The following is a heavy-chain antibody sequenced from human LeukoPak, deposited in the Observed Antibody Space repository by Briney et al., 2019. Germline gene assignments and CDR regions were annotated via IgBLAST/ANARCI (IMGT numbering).Heavy chain of an antibody. D-gene: IGHD6-13*01. V-gene: IGHV1-24*01. CDR3: ATSGKTPAAAACAFDY. J-gene: IGHJ4*02. CDR2: FDPEDGET. CDR1: GYTLTELS. Sequence: ASVKVSCKVSGYTLTELSMHWVRQAPGKGLEWMGGFDPEDGETIYAQKFQGRVTMTEDTSTDTAYMELSSLRSEDTAVYYCATSGKTPAAAACAFDYWGQGTLVTVSS.